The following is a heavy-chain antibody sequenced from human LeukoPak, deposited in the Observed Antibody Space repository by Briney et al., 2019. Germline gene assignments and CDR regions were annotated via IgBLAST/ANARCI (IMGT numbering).Heavy chain of an antibody. Sequence: ASVKVSCKASGYTFTGYYMHWVRQAPGQGLEWLGWINPKSGAADYAQQFRGRVTMTRDTSINTDYMGMKRVTSDDTAVYYCARGAEAETSPLDFWGQGTLVTVSS. CDR2: INPKSGAA. CDR3: ARGAEAETSPLDF. V-gene: IGHV1-2*02. CDR1: GYTFTGYY. J-gene: IGHJ4*02. D-gene: IGHD6-13*01.